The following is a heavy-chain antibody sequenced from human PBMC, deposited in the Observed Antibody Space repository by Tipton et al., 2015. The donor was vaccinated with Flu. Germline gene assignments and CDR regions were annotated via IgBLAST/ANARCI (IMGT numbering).Heavy chain of an antibody. CDR2: INQDGSDK. J-gene: IGHJ6*02. CDR3: ARSQVLPLERGLIPPYGMDF. V-gene: IGHV3-7*01. CDR1: GFPFTSYW. D-gene: IGHD3-10*01. Sequence: QLVQSGGGVVQPERSLRLSCAASGFPFTSYWMTWVRQAPGKGLEWVANINQDGSDKYYVASVEGRFTISRDNAKNSLFLQVNSLRSEDTAVYYCARSQVLPLERGLIPPYGMDFWGQGTSVTVSS.